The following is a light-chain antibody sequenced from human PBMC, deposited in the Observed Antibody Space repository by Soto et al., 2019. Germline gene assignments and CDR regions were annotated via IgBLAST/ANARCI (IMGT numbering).Light chain of an antibody. Sequence: QSALTQPPSASGTPGQRVTISCSGSSSNIGSKTVIWYQQLPGTAPKLLIYTNNQRPSGVPDRFSGSKSGTSASLAISGLQSEDEADYYCAVWDDSLNGVVFGGGTKVTVL. J-gene: IGLJ3*02. CDR3: AVWDDSLNGVV. V-gene: IGLV1-44*01. CDR2: TNN. CDR1: SSNIGSKT.